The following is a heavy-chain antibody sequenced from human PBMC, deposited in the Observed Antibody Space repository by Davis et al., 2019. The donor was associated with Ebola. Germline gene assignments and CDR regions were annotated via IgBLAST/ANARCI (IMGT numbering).Heavy chain of an antibody. Sequence: GESLKISCTASAFTFGDYAMSWFRQAPGKGLEWVGFIRSKAYGGTTEYAASVKGRFTISRDDSKSIAYLQMNSLRAEDTAVYYCAKDYYDSSGRYFDYWGQGTLVTVSS. J-gene: IGHJ4*02. CDR3: AKDYYDSSGRYFDY. CDR2: IRSKAYGGTT. CDR1: AFTFGDYA. V-gene: IGHV3-49*03. D-gene: IGHD3-22*01.